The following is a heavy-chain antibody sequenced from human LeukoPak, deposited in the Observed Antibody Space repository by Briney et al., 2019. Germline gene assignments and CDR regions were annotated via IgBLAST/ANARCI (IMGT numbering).Heavy chain of an antibody. CDR3: ARVSMVRGVMGENWFDP. V-gene: IGHV4-59*01. D-gene: IGHD3-10*01. CDR1: GGSIISYY. CDR2: IYYSGST. Sequence: SESLSLTCTVSGGSIISYYWSWIREPPGEGLEWIGYIYYSGSTNYHPSLNNRLTISVDPPKNQFSLKLSSVTAADTAVYYCARVSMVRGVMGENWFDPWGQGTLVTVSS. J-gene: IGHJ5*02.